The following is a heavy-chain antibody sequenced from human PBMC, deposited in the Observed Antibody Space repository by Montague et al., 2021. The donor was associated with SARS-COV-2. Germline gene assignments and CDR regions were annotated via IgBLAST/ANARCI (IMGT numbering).Heavy chain of an antibody. V-gene: IGHV4-39*01. D-gene: IGHD1-26*01. J-gene: IGHJ4*01. CDR1: GGPISSSSYY. CDR3: ARRAGVVGDTRFGY. CDR2: IYYSGST. Sequence: SETLSLTCTVSGGPISSSSYYWGWIRQPPGKGLEWIGSIYYSGSTYYNPSLKSRVTISVDTSKDQFALRLRSVTATDTAIYYCARRAGVVGDTRFGYWGQGILVPVSS.